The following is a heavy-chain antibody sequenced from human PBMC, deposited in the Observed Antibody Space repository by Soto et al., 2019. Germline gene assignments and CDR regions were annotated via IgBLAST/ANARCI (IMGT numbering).Heavy chain of an antibody. CDR2: IYYNGCP. J-gene: IGHJ4*02. D-gene: IGHD2-15*01. CDR1: GVSIRSGGYY. Sequence: RSLTCTGSGVSIRSGGYYWSWIRQHPGKGLEWIGYIYYNGCPYYNPSLKSRVTISVDPSKNRFSLDVNYVTAADTAVYYCARQNQYRSGSYYFDIWGEAVMVIVYS. CDR3: ARQNQYRSGSYYFDI. V-gene: IGHV4-31*03.